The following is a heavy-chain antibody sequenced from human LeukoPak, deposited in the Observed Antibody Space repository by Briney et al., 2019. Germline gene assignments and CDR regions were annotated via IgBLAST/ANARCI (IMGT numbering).Heavy chain of an antibody. Sequence: PGGSLRLSCAASGFTFSSYVMHWVRQAPGKGLEWVAVIWNDGSNKYYADSVKGRFTISRDSSKNTLYLQMNGLRAEDTAVYYCARDRGYDFWSGYYWGTFDYWGQGTLVTVSS. CDR1: GFTFSSYV. J-gene: IGHJ4*02. V-gene: IGHV3-33*01. CDR2: IWNDGSNK. D-gene: IGHD3-3*01. CDR3: ARDRGYDFWSGYYWGTFDY.